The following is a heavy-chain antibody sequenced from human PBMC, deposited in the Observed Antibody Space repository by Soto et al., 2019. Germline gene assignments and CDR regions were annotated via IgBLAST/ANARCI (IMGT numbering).Heavy chain of an antibody. CDR1: GYTFTGYY. D-gene: IGHD4-17*01. Sequence: QVQLVQSGAEVKKPGASVKVSCKASGYTFTGYYMHWVRQAPGQGLEWMGWINPNSGGTNYAQKFQGRVNMTRDTSISTAYMELSRLRSDDTAVYYCARGPMTPVTNNWFDPWGQGTLVTVSS. CDR3: ARGPMTPVTNNWFDP. J-gene: IGHJ5*02. CDR2: INPNSGGT. V-gene: IGHV1-2*02.